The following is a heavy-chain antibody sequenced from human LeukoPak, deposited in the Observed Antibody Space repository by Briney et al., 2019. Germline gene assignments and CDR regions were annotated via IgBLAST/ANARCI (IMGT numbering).Heavy chain of an antibody. D-gene: IGHD1-1*01. CDR1: GYTFTSYD. Sequence: GASVTVSCKASGYTFTSYDINWVRQATGQGLEWMGWMNPNSGNTGYAQKFQGRVTMTRNTSISTAYMELSSLRSDDTAVYYCARVETGSGVSDYYYYMDVWGKGTTVTVSS. CDR3: ARVETGSGVSDYYYYMDV. J-gene: IGHJ6*03. CDR2: MNPNSGNT. V-gene: IGHV1-8*01.